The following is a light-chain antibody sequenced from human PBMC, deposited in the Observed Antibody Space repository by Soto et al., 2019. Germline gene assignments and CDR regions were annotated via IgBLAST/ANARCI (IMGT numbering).Light chain of an antibody. J-gene: IGKJ1*01. CDR2: DAS. V-gene: IGKV3-11*01. Sequence: EFVLTQSPATLSLSPGERATLSCRASQSVSSYLAWYQQKPGQAPRLLIYDASNRATGIPARFSGTGSGTDFTLTINNLEPEDFAVYYCQQHGDAPITFGQGTKVDI. CDR3: QQHGDAPIT. CDR1: QSVSSY.